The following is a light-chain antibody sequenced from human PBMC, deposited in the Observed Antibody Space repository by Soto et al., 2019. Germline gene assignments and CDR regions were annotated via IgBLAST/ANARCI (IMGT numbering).Light chain of an antibody. Sequence: ETVMTQSPGTLSVSPGERATLSCRSSQSVSTNLAWYQQKPGQAPSLLIYGAFTRATGIPARFSGTGSGTEFTLTISSLQSEDFALYYCQQYNDWPLTFGQGTKVDIK. CDR1: QSVSTN. CDR3: QQYNDWPLT. CDR2: GAF. V-gene: IGKV3-15*01. J-gene: IGKJ1*01.